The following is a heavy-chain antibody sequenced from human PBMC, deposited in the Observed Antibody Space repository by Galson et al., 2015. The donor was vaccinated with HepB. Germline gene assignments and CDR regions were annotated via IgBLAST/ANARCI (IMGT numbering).Heavy chain of an antibody. CDR2: ISYDGSNK. D-gene: IGHD3-10*01. Sequence: FTFSSYGMHWVRQAPGKGLEWVAVISYDGSNKYYADSVKGRFTISRDNSKNTLYLQMNSLRAEDTAVYYCAKDFYDYGSGGYYNVGYGMDVWGQGTTVTVSS. CDR3: AKDFYDYGSGGYYNVGYGMDV. CDR1: FTFSSYG. V-gene: IGHV3-30*18. J-gene: IGHJ6*02.